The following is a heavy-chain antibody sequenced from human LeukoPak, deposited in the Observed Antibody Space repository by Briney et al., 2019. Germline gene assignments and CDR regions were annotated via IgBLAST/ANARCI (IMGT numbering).Heavy chain of an antibody. CDR1: GYTFTSYD. V-gene: IGHV1-8*01. CDR3: ARSVGGVIGTGGY. Sequence: ASVKVSCKASGYTFTSYDINWVRQATGQGLEWMGWMNPNSGNTGYAQKLQGRVTMTSDTSTSTVYMELSSLRSEDTAVYYCARSVGGVIGTGGYWGQGTLVTVSS. CDR2: MNPNSGNT. D-gene: IGHD3-16*02. J-gene: IGHJ4*02.